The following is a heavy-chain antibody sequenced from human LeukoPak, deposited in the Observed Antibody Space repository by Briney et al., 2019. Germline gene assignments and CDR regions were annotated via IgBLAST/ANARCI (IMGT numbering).Heavy chain of an antibody. CDR1: GLTFSTYA. CDR2: ISYDGSNK. J-gene: IGHJ3*02. Sequence: GGSLRLSCAASGLTFSTYALHWVRQAPGKGLEWVAVISYDGSNKYYADSVKGRFTISRDNSRDTLFLQMNSLRPEDTAAYYCARAASGTPRLSAFDIWGQGTMVTVSS. V-gene: IGHV3-30-3*01. D-gene: IGHD1-26*01. CDR3: ARAASGTPRLSAFDI.